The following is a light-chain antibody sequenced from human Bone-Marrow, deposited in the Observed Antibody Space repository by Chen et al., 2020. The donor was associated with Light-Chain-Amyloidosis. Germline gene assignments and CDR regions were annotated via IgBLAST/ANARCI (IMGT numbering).Light chain of an antibody. CDR3: QQYYGPPFT. J-gene: IGKJ3*01. CDR2: SSS. V-gene: IGKV1-39*01. CDR1: RAIGNY. Sequence: DMQLTQSPSSLSASVGDKVTVTCRASRAIGNYLNWYQQKAGSAPKLLIFSSSTLQSGVPSRFSGSGSGTDFTLTINSLQPEDFASYFCQQYYGPPFTFGPGTKVDIK.